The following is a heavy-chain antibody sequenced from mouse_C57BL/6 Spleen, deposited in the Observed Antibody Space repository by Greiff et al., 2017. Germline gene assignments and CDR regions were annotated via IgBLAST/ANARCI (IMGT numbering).Heavy chain of an antibody. D-gene: IGHD2-5*01. CDR3: ARVFYYSNPWFAY. CDR2: IYPSDSET. V-gene: IGHV1-61*01. Sequence: VQLQQSGAELVRPGSSVKLSCKASGYTFTSYWMDWVKQRPGQGLEWIGNIYPSDSETHYNQKFKDKATLTVDKSSSTAYMQLSSLTSEDSAVYYCARVFYYSNPWFAYWGQGTLVTVSA. CDR1: GYTFTSYW. J-gene: IGHJ3*01.